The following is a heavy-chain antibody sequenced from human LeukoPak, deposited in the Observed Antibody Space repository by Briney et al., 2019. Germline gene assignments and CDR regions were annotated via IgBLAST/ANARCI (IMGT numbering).Heavy chain of an antibody. Sequence: GGSLRLSCAASGFTLSSYAMSWVRQAPGKGLEWVSAISGSGGSTYYADSVKGRFTISRDNAKNSLYLQMNSLRAEDTAVYYCARDQGVADLRVYYYYGMDVWGQGATVTVSS. D-gene: IGHD2-15*01. CDR2: ISGSGGST. J-gene: IGHJ6*02. V-gene: IGHV3-23*01. CDR3: ARDQGVADLRVYYYYGMDV. CDR1: GFTLSSYA.